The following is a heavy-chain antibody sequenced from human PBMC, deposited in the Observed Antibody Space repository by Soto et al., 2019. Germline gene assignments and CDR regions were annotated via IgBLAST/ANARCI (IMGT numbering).Heavy chain of an antibody. Sequence: SGPTLVNPTQTLTLTCTFSGFSLSTSGVGVGWIRQPPGKALEWLALIYWDDDKRYSPSLKSRLTITKDTSKNQVVLTMTNMDPVDTATYYCAHRLLRLWRTSTVTKGREGWFDPWGQGTLVTVSS. V-gene: IGHV2-5*02. CDR1: GFSLSTSGVG. D-gene: IGHD4-17*01. CDR2: IYWDDDK. J-gene: IGHJ5*02. CDR3: AHRLLRLWRTSTVTKGREGWFDP.